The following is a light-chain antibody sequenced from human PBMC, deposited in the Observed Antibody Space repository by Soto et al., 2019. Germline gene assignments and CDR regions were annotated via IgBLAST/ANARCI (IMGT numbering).Light chain of an antibody. Sequence: EIVMTQSPATLSVSPGERATLSCRASQSVSRNLAWYQQHAGQAPRLLIYYASTRATGIPARFSGSGSGTDFTLTISSLQSEDFAVYYCQQYNNWPRTFGQGTKVEI. CDR3: QQYNNWPRT. CDR2: YAS. CDR1: QSVSRN. V-gene: IGKV3-15*01. J-gene: IGKJ1*01.